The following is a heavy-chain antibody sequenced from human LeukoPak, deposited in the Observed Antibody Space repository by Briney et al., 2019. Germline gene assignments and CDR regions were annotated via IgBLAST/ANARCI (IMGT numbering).Heavy chain of an antibody. V-gene: IGHV4-61*02. Sequence: SETLSLTCTVSGGSISSGSYYWSWIRQPAGKGLEWIGCIYTSGSTNYNPSLKSRVTMSVDTSKNQFSLKLSSVTAADTAVYYCARDRDYYGSGNWFDPWGQGTLVTVSS. D-gene: IGHD3-10*01. CDR1: GGSISSGSYY. J-gene: IGHJ5*02. CDR3: ARDRDYYGSGNWFDP. CDR2: IYTSGST.